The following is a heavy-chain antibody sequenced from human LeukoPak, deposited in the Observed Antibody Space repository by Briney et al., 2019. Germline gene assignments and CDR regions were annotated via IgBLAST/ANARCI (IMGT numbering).Heavy chain of an antibody. J-gene: IGHJ4*02. V-gene: IGHV3-7*01. Sequence: GGSLRLSCAASGFVFRNYFMSWVRQAPGKGLEWVASIKNDGSEKYYVDSVRGRYTISRGNTKNSLYLQMSSLRAEDTAVYYCATDRGWRTSGYYLCYFEYWGQGTLVTFSS. CDR1: GFVFRNYF. D-gene: IGHD3-3*01. CDR2: IKNDGSEK. CDR3: ATDRGWRTSGYYLCYFEY.